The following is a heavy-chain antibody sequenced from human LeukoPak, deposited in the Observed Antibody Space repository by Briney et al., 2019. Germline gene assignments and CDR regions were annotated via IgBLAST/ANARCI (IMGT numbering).Heavy chain of an antibody. D-gene: IGHD1-26*01. J-gene: IGHJ6*03. CDR2: IKRDGSEK. Sequence: PGGSLRLSCAASGLTFSSYWMRWVRQAPGKGLEWVANIKRDGSEKYYVDSVKGRFTISRDNAKNSLFLQLNSLRAEDTAVYYCARDPYSGTYSDYYYYYMDVWGKGTTVTVSS. CDR3: ARDPYSGTYSDYYYYYMDV. V-gene: IGHV3-7*01. CDR1: GLTFSSYW.